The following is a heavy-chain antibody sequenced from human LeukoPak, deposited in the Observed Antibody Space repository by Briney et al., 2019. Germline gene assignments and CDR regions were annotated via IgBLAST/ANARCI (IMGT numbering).Heavy chain of an antibody. CDR1: GCTFSSYS. J-gene: IGHJ5*02. CDR3: ARDPKAVANWFDP. V-gene: IGHV3-21*01. CDR2: ISSSSSYI. D-gene: IGHD6-19*01. Sequence: PRGSLRLSCAASGCTFSSYSMNWVRQAPGKGLEWVSSISSSSSYIYYADSVKGRFTISRDNAKNSLYLQMNSLRAEDTAVYYCARDPKAVANWFDPWGQGTLVTVSS.